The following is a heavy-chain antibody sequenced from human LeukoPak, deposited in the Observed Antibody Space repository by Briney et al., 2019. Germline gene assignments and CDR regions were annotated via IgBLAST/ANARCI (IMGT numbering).Heavy chain of an antibody. Sequence: SETLSLTCAVSGVSISGSYYYWGWIRQPPGKGLEWIGNIYYSGSTYYNASLQSRVTISIDTSKNQFCLRLNSVTAADTAMYFCVKSGGYGLIDYWGQGTLVTVSS. V-gene: IGHV4-39*01. CDR2: IYYSGST. CDR3: VKSGGYGLIDY. D-gene: IGHD1-26*01. CDR1: GVSISGSYYY. J-gene: IGHJ4*02.